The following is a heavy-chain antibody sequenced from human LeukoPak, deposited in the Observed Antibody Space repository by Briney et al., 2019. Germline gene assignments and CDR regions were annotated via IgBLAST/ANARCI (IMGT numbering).Heavy chain of an antibody. J-gene: IGHJ4*02. CDR2: IYTSGST. D-gene: IGHD1-26*01. CDR3: ARHKGGRYSGSYLDY. CDR1: GGSISNYY. V-gene: IGHV4-4*09. Sequence: SETLSLTCTVSGGSISNYYWSWIRQPPGKALEWIGYIYTSGSTSYNPSLKSRVTISVDTSKNQFSLNLSSVTAADTAVYYCARHKGGRYSGSYLDYWGQATLVTVSS.